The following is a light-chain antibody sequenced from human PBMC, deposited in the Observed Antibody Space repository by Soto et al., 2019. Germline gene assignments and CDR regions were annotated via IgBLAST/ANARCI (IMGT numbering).Light chain of an antibody. J-gene: IGKJ1*01. Sequence: EMVLTQSPDTLSLSPGERATLSCRASQSVSRNFLAWYQQKPGQAPRLLMYDTSSRASGIPDRFRGSGSVTDFTLTISRLEPEDFAVYYCQQFYESRQVWTFGQGTKVEIK. CDR3: QQFYESRQVWT. CDR2: DTS. CDR1: QSVSRNF. V-gene: IGKV3-20*01.